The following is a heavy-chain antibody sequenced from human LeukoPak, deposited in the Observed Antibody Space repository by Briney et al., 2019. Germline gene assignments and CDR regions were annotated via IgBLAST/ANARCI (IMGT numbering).Heavy chain of an antibody. Sequence: SGTLSLTCAVSGGSISSSNWWSWVRQPPGKGLEWIGEIYHSGSTNYNPSLKSRVTISVDKSKNQFSLKLSSVTAADTAVYYCARVPPIVVVPAAPGPYYYYMDVWGKGTTVTVSS. CDR3: ARVPPIVVVPAAPGPYYYYMDV. CDR1: GGSISSSNW. V-gene: IGHV4-4*02. CDR2: IYHSGST. J-gene: IGHJ6*03. D-gene: IGHD2-2*01.